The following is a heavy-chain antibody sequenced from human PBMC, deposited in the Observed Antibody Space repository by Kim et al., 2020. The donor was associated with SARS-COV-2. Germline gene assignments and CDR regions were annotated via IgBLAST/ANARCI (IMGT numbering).Heavy chain of an antibody. J-gene: IGHJ4*02. Sequence: PSLQSRVTISVDTSKNQFSLKRSSVTAADTAVYYCARVRDIVVVPAAIGYWGQGTLVTVSS. CDR3: ARVRDIVVVPAAIGY. D-gene: IGHD2-2*01. V-gene: IGHV4-34*01.